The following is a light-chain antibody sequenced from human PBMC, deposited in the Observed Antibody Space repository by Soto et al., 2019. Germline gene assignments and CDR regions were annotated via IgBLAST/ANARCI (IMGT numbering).Light chain of an antibody. Sequence: EIVMTKSPATLSVSPGERATLSCRASQSVSSLLAWYQQKPGQAPRLLISGASTRATGIPARFSGSGSGTEFILTISSPQSEDLAIYYCQQYSNCPLTFGGGTKVEIK. CDR2: GAS. CDR1: QSVSSL. J-gene: IGKJ4*01. V-gene: IGKV3-15*01. CDR3: QQYSNCPLT.